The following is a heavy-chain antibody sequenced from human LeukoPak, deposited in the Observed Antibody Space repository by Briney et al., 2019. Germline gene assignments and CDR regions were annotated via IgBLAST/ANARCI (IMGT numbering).Heavy chain of an antibody. Sequence: GASVKVSCKASGYTFTGYYMHWVRQAPGQGLEWMGWINPNGGGTNYAQKFQGRVTMTRDTSISTAYMELSRLRSDDTAVYYCARGGSYQLPPRGNWFDPWGQGTLVTVSS. J-gene: IGHJ5*02. D-gene: IGHD2-2*01. CDR2: INPNGGGT. V-gene: IGHV1-2*02. CDR3: ARGGSYQLPPRGNWFDP. CDR1: GYTFTGYY.